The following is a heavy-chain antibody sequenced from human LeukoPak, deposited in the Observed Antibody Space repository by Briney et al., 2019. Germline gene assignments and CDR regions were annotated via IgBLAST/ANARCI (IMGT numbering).Heavy chain of an antibody. CDR3: AREWGEGSGSYYGGSLTDSDVYFDY. V-gene: IGHV1-2*04. CDR2: INPNSGGT. D-gene: IGHD3-10*01. CDR1: GYTFTGYY. Sequence: EASVKVSCKASGYTFTGYYMHWVRQAPGQELEWMGWINPNSGGTNYAQKFQGWVTMTRDTSISTAYMELSRLRSDDTAVYYCAREWGEGSGSYYGGSLTDSDVYFDYWGQGTLVTVSS. J-gene: IGHJ4*02.